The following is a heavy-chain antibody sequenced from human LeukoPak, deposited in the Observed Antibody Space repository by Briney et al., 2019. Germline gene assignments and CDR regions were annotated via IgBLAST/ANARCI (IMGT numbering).Heavy chain of an antibody. D-gene: IGHD1-26*01. CDR1: GGSFSGYY. CDR3: ARGRSLGCMDV. V-gene: IGHV4-34*01. J-gene: IGHJ6*04. Sequence: PSETLSLTCAVYGGSFSGYYWSWIRQPPGKGLEWIGEINHSGSTNYNPSLKSRVTISVDTSKNQFSLKLRPVTAADTAVYYCARGRSLGCMDVWGKGTTVTVSS. CDR2: INHSGST.